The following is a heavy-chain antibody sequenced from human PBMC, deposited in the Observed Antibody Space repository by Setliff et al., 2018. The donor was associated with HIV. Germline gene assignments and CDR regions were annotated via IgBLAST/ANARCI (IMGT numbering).Heavy chain of an antibody. Sequence: SETLSXXCTVSGGSISTNNFFWGWLRQPPGKVLEWIGTVDYSRSTNYTPSLNSRVTISVDTSNNHFSLRLTSVTAADTAVYYCARHKTLRFLNLFTSGWFDPWGQGALVTVSS. CDR1: GGSISTNNFF. J-gene: IGHJ5*02. CDR3: ARHKTLRFLNLFTSGWFDP. D-gene: IGHD3-3*01. V-gene: IGHV4-39*01. CDR2: VDYSRST.